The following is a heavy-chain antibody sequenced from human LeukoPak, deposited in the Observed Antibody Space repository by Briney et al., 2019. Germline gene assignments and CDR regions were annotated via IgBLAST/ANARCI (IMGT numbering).Heavy chain of an antibody. V-gene: IGHV3-7*01. D-gene: IGHD6-19*01. Sequence: GGSLRLSCTASGFTFNRDWTAWVRQAPGKGLEWVANIKEDGSEKNYVDSVKGRFTMSRDNAENSVYLQMNDLRAEDTGVYYCATKEPSTSGWSYWGQGTLVTVSS. CDR3: ATKEPSTSGWSY. CDR1: GFTFNRDW. CDR2: IKEDGSEK. J-gene: IGHJ4*02.